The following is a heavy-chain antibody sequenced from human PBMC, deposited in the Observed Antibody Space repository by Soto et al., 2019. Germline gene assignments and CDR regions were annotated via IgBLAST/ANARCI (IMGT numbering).Heavy chain of an antibody. Sequence: SETLSLTCTVSGGSISSSSYYWGWIRQPPGKGLEWIGSIFYSGSTYYNPSLKSRVTISVDTSKNQFSLKLSSVTAADTAVYYCARGGYYDILTGRPLYYYGMDVWGQGTTVTVSS. CDR2: IFYSGST. CDR1: GGSISSSSYY. CDR3: ARGGYYDILTGRPLYYYGMDV. J-gene: IGHJ6*02. D-gene: IGHD3-9*01. V-gene: IGHV4-39*07.